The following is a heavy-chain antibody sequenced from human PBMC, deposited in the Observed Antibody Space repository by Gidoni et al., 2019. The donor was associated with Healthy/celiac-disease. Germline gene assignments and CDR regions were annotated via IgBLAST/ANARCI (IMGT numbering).Heavy chain of an antibody. J-gene: IGHJ4*02. CDR1: GGSSSSYY. Sequence: QVQLQESGPGLVKPSETLSLTCPVSGGSSSSYYWSWIRQPPGKGLEWIGYIYYSGVTNYNPSLKSRVTISVDTSKNQFSLKLSSVTAADTAVYYCARVSLAGIFEGYYFDYWGQGTLVTVSS. V-gene: IGHV4-59*01. D-gene: IGHD6-19*01. CDR2: IYYSGVT. CDR3: ARVSLAGIFEGYYFDY.